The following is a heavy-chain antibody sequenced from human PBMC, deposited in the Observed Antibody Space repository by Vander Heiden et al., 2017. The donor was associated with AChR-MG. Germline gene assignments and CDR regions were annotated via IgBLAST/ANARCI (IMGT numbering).Heavy chain of an antibody. D-gene: IGHD2-15*01. CDR2: IWYDGSNK. CDR1: GFTFSGYG. J-gene: IGHJ4*02. Sequence: QVQLVESGGGVVQPGRSLRLSCAASGFTFSGYGMHLVRQAPGKGLEWVAVIWYDGSNKYYADSVKGRFTISRDNSKNTLYLQMNSLRAEDTAVYYCARDGGVVDQGYYFDYWGQGTLVTVSS. V-gene: IGHV3-33*01. CDR3: ARDGGVVDQGYYFDY.